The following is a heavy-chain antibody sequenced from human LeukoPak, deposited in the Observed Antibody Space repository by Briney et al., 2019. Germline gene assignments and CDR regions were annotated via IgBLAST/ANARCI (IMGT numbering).Heavy chain of an antibody. CDR1: SGSISSSSYR. CDR2: FSYTGST. Sequence: SETLSLTCTVSSGSISSSSYRWGWIRQPPGRGLEWIGTFSYTGSTYCNPSLESRATISVDTSKNQFSLRLSSVTATDTAVYYCARRRGDYQPYFDYWDQGILVTVSS. J-gene: IGHJ4*02. D-gene: IGHD4-11*01. CDR3: ARRRGDYQPYFDY. V-gene: IGHV4-39*01.